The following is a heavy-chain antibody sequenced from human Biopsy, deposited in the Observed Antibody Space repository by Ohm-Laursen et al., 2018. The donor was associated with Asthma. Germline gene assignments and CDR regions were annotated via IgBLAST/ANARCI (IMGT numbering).Heavy chain of an antibody. V-gene: IGHV1-18*01. Sequence: ASVKASCKTSGYTFNSAGITWVRQAPGQGLEWMGWISVYNGNTKVAQKLQDRVTMIKDTSTSTAYMELRSLRSDDTAVYFCARAVDYSHYYGIDVWGQGTTVTVS. CDR2: ISVYNGNT. D-gene: IGHD3-10*01. CDR3: ARAVDYSHYYGIDV. J-gene: IGHJ6*02. CDR1: GYTFNSAG.